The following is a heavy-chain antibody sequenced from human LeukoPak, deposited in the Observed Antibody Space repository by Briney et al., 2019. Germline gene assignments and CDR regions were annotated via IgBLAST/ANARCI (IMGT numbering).Heavy chain of an antibody. D-gene: IGHD6-19*01. J-gene: IGHJ5*02. CDR1: GYTFTSYA. CDR2: INAGNGNT. V-gene: IGHV1-3*01. CDR3: AREGGSGWFRFDP. Sequence: GASVKVSCKASGYTFTSYAMHWVRQAPGQRLEWMGWINAGNGNTKYSQKFQGRVTITRDTSASTAYMELSSLRSEDTAVYCCAREGGSGWFRFDPWGQGTLVTVSS.